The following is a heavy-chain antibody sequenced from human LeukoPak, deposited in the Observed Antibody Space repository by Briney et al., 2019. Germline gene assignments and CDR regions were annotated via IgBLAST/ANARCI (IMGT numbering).Heavy chain of an antibody. CDR3: ALYGDEYYFDY. CDR2: ISGSGGST. V-gene: IGHV3-23*01. D-gene: IGHD4-17*01. CDR1: GFTFSSYA. Sequence: GGSLRFSCAASGFTFSSYAMSWVRQAPGKGLEWVSAISGSGGSTYYADSVKGRFTISRDNSKNTLYLQMNSLRAEDTAVYYCALYGDEYYFDYWGQGTLVTVSS. J-gene: IGHJ4*02.